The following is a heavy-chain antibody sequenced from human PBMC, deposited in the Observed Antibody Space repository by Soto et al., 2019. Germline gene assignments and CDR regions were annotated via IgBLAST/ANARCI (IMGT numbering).Heavy chain of an antibody. CDR1: GVSISSGGYS. J-gene: IGHJ4*02. CDR3: ARVPDY. D-gene: IGHD2-2*01. Sequence: QLQLQESGSGLVKPSQTLSLTCAVSGVSISSGGYSWSWFRQPPGKGLEWIGYIYHSGRTYYNPSLKSRVTISVDRSKNQFSLKLSSVTAADTAVYYCARVPDYWGQGTLVTVSS. CDR2: IYHSGRT. V-gene: IGHV4-30-2*01.